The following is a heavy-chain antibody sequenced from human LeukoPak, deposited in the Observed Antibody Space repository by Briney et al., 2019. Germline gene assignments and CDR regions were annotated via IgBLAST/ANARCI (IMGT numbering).Heavy chain of an antibody. V-gene: IGHV4-59*01. D-gene: IGHD6-6*01. CDR1: GGSISSYY. CDR2: IYYSGST. Sequence: SETLSLTCTVSGGSISSYYWSWIRQPPGKGLEWIGYIYYSGSTNYNPSLKSRVTISVDTSKNQFSLKLSSVTAADTAVYYCARASSIAARRGSWFDPWGQGTLVTVSS. J-gene: IGHJ5*02. CDR3: ARASSIAARRGSWFDP.